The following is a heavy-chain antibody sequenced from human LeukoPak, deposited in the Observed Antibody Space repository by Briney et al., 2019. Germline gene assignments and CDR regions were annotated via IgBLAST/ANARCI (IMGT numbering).Heavy chain of an antibody. CDR1: GYTFTSYD. D-gene: IGHD4-17*01. CDR3: ARDEGKQQYGDYIGIDP. J-gene: IGHJ5*02. CDR2: MNPNSGGT. Sequence: GASVKVSCKASGYTFTSYDINWVRQATGQGLEWMGWMNPNSGGTNYAQKFQGRVTMTRDTSISTAYMELSRLRSDDTAVYYCARDEGKQQYGDYIGIDPWGQGTLVTVSS. V-gene: IGHV1-2*02.